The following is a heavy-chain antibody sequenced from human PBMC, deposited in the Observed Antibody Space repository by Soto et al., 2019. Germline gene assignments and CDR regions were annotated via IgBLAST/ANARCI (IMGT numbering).Heavy chain of an antibody. CDR2: IYYSGST. J-gene: IGHJ3*02. CDR1: GGSISSGGYY. Sequence: TLSLTCTVSGGSISSGGYYWSWIRQHPGKGLEWIGYIYYSGSTYYNPSLKSRVTISVDTSKNQFSLKLSSVTAADTAVYYFARKKEGYCSGGSCYSWVFDIWGQGTMVTVS. D-gene: IGHD2-15*01. V-gene: IGHV4-31*03. CDR3: ARKKEGYCSGGSCYSWVFDI.